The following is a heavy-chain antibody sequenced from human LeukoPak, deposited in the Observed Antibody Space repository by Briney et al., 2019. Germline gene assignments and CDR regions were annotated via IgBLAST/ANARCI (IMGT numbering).Heavy chain of an antibody. CDR2: ISSSGSTI. V-gene: IGHV3-11*04. J-gene: IGHJ4*02. Sequence: KPGGSLRLSCAASGFTFSDYYMSWIRQAPGKGLEWVSYISSSGSTIYYADSVKGRLTISWDNAKNSLYLQMNSLRAEDTAVYYCARVVTMIVVVPSWVGANDYWGQGTLVTVSS. CDR3: ARVVTMIVVVPSWVGANDY. CDR1: GFTFSDYY. D-gene: IGHD3-22*01.